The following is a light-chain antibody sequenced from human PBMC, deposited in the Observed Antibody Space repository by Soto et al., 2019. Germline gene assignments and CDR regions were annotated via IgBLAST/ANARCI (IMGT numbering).Light chain of an antibody. CDR2: DNN. J-gene: IGLJ2*01. CDR3: PSYDSSLRGSV. V-gene: IGLV1-40*01. Sequence: QSVLTQSPSVSGAPGQRVTISCTGSSSNIGAGYDVHWYQQLPGTAPKLLIYDNNNRPSGVPDRFSGSKSGTSTSLAITGLQAADEADYYCPSYDSSLRGSVFGGGTKLTVL. CDR1: SSNIGAGYD.